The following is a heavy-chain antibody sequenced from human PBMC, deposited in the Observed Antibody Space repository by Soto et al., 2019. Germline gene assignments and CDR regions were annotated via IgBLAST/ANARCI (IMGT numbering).Heavy chain of an antibody. Sequence: QVQLVQSGAEVKKPGASVKVSCKASGYTFSSYGISWVRQAPGQGLEWMGWISGYNGNTNYAQKLQGRVTMTIDTSTSKGYMELRSLRSDDTAVYSCARDRGGDGMDVWGQGTTVTVSS. J-gene: IGHJ6*02. CDR1: GYTFSSYG. V-gene: IGHV1-18*01. CDR2: ISGYNGNT. D-gene: IGHD3-16*01. CDR3: ARDRGGDGMDV.